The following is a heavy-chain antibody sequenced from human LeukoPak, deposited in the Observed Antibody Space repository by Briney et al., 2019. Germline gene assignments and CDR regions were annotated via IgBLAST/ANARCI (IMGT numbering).Heavy chain of an antibody. CDR2: IRYDGSNK. CDR1: GFTFSSYG. Sequence: GGSLRLSCAASGFTFSSYGMHWVRQAPGKGLEWVAFIRYDGSNKYYADSVKGRFTISRDNAKNSLYLQMNSLRAEDTALYYCARDPDSSGYYYDYFDYWGQGTLVTVSS. J-gene: IGHJ4*02. D-gene: IGHD3-22*01. V-gene: IGHV3-30*02. CDR3: ARDPDSSGYYYDYFDY.